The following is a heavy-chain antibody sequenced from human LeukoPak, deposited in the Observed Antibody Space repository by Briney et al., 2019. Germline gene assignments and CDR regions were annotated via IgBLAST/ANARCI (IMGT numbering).Heavy chain of an antibody. J-gene: IGHJ4*02. CDR2: ISFDGKNK. D-gene: IGHD1-1*01. CDR1: GFTFSSQP. Sequence: GGSLRLSCAASGFTFSSQPMHWVRQTPGKGLEWVALISFDGKNKFYGDSVIGRFTISRDNTKNTLFLQMNSLRAEDMGVYYCVRPMTTTRNFEHWGQGMLVTVSS. CDR3: VRPMTTTRNFEH. V-gene: IGHV3-30*03.